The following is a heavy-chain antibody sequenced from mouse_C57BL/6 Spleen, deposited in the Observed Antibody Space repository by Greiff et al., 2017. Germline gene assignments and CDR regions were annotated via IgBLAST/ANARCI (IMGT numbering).Heavy chain of an antibody. J-gene: IGHJ2*01. CDR2: IYPGNSDT. Sequence: EVQLQESGTVLARPGASVKMSCKTSGYTFTSYWMHWVKQRPGQGLEWIGAIYPGNSDTSYNQKFKGKAKLTAVTSASTAYMELSSLTNEDSAVYYCTKGGSTMVTTDFDYWGQGTTLTVSS. CDR1: GYTFTSYW. CDR3: TKGGSTMVTTDFDY. V-gene: IGHV1-5*01. D-gene: IGHD2-2*01.